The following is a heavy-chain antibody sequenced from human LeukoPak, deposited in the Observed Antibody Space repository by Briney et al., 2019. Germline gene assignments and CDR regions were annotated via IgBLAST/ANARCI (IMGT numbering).Heavy chain of an antibody. Sequence: GGSRRLSCAASGFNFNTYTMNWVRQAPGKGLEWVSSISSDSSYIYYADAVHGRFTISRDNAKNSLHLQMNSLRAEDTAVYYCARPRSGGTWFFDYWGQGTLVTVSS. J-gene: IGHJ4*02. V-gene: IGHV3-21*01. CDR2: ISSDSSYI. CDR3: ARPRSGGTWFFDY. CDR1: GFNFNTYT. D-gene: IGHD2-15*01.